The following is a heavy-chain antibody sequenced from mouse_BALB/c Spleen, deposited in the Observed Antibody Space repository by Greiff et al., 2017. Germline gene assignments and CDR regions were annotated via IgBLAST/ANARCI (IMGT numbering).Heavy chain of an antibody. J-gene: IGHJ2*01. D-gene: IGHD1-1*01. CDR3: ARWITTVVATGGYFDY. CDR1: GYTFTSYT. V-gene: IGHV1-4*02. Sequence: VQLQQSAAELARPGASVKMSCKASGYTFTSYTMHWVKQRPGQGLEWIGYINPSSGYTEYNQKFKDKTTLTADKSSSTAYMQLSSLTSEDSAVYYCARWITTVVATGGYFDYWGQGTTLTVSS. CDR2: INPSSGYT.